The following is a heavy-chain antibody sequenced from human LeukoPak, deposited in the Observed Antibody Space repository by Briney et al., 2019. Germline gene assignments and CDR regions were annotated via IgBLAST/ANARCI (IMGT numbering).Heavy chain of an antibody. D-gene: IGHD6-6*01. CDR2: IKEDGSKK. J-gene: IGHJ6*02. V-gene: IGHV3-7*05. CDR1: RFAFSTYW. CDR3: ARDSPGSSRFYHYYGLDV. Sequence: PGGSLRLSCAASRFAFSTYWMSWVRQAPGKGLEWVANIKEDGSKKYYADSVKGRFTISRDNAKNSLYLQMNRLRAEDAAVYYCARDSPGSSRFYHYYGLDVWGQGTTVTVSS.